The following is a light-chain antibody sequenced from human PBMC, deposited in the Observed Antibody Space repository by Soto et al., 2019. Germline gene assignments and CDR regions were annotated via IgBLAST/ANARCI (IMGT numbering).Light chain of an antibody. Sequence: EIWMAQSPGTLSVSPGERATLSCRASQSLSTNLAWYQQKPGQAPRLLIYAASTRATGIPARFSGSGSGTEFTLTISSLQSEDFEVYYCQQYSKLPPTVGQGTKVDI. CDR3: QQYSKLPPT. V-gene: IGKV3-15*01. J-gene: IGKJ1*01. CDR2: AAS. CDR1: QSLSTN.